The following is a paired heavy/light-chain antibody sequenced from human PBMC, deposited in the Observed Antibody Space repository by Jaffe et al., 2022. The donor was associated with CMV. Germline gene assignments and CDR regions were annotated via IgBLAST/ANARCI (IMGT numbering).Light chain of an antibody. CDR3: QQSYRTPYT. J-gene: IGKJ2*01. Sequence: DIQMTQSPSPLSASVGDRVTITCRASQNINNYLNWYQQKEGKAPNLLIYAASNLQSGVPSRFSGSGSGTDFTLTISSLQPEDFATYYCQQSYRTPYTFGQGTKLEIK. CDR1: QNINNY. CDR2: AAS. V-gene: IGKV1-39*01.
Heavy chain of an antibody. Sequence: QVQLQESGPGLVKPSQTLSLTCTVSGDAISSGTYYWTWIRQHPGRGLQWIGYIYYSGTTYYNPSLQSRVAISVDTPKNQFSLKLTSVTAADTAMYYCARAWTPSVAVFAQPSNWFDPWGPGTMVTVSS. CDR1: GDAISSGTYY. CDR3: ARAWTPSVAVFAQPSNWFDP. CDR2: IYYSGTT. V-gene: IGHV4-31*03. J-gene: IGHJ5*02. D-gene: IGHD1-1*01.